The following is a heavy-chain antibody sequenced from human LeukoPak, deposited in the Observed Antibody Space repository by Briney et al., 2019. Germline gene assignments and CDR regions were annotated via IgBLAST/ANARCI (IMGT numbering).Heavy chain of an antibody. CDR1: GGSISSGDYY. V-gene: IGHV4-30-4*08. J-gene: IGHJ4*02. D-gene: IGHD2-2*01. CDR2: IFYTGST. CDR3: ARGRPDIVVAPAVYYFDY. Sequence: PSETLSLTCTVSGGSISSGDYYWSWIRQPPGKGLEWIGHIFYTGSTYYNPSLKSRVAISVDTSKSHFSLKLISVTAADTAVYFCARGRPDIVVAPAVYYFDYWGQGILVTVSS.